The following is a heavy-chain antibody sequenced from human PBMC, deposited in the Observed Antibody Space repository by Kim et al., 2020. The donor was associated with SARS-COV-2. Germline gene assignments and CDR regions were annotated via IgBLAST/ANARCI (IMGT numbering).Heavy chain of an antibody. Sequence: ASVKVSCKVSGYTLTELSMHWVRQAPGKGLEWMGGFDPEDGETIYAQKFQGRVTMTEDTSTDTAYMELSSLRSEDTAVYYCAAGYSSSWYEGNYYYYGMDVWGQGTTVTVSS. CDR2: FDPEDGET. CDR3: AAGYSSSWYEGNYYYYGMDV. V-gene: IGHV1-24*01. CDR1: GYTLTELS. J-gene: IGHJ6*02. D-gene: IGHD6-13*01.